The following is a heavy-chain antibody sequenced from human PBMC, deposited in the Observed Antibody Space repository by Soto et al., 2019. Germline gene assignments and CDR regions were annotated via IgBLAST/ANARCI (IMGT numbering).Heavy chain of an antibody. V-gene: IGHV3-49*04. CDR2: IRSKAYGGTT. D-gene: IGHD2-2*02. CDR1: GFTFGDYA. CDR3: PTDGYTAIVPTPFHL. J-gene: IGHJ1*01. Sequence: GGSLRLSCTASGFTFGDYAMSWVRQAPGKGLEWVGFIRSKAYGGTTEDAASVKGRFTITRDDSQIIAYLQMNSLTTDYTAVYYCPTDGYTAIVPTPFHLWGQGTLVTVSS.